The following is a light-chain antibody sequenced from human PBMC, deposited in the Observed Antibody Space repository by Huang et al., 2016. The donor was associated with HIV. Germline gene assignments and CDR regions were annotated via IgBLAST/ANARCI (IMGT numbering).Light chain of an antibody. CDR3: RQTLQTLT. CDR1: QSLRQTNGYHY. Sequence: DIVLTQSPLSLPVTHGAPASISCRSSQSLRQTNGYHYCDWYLQKPWMSPQLLIYLTSNRSSGGPDRFSGSVSGTDFTLKISRVEAEDVGVYYCRQTLQTLTFGQGTRLEIK. V-gene: IGKV2-28*01. J-gene: IGKJ5*01. CDR2: LTS.